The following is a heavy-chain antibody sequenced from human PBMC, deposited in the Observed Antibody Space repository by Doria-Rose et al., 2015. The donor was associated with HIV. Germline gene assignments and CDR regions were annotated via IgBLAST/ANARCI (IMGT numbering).Heavy chain of an antibody. CDR1: GVSLSSPGMG. Sequence: QVTLKESGPVLVKPTETLTLTCTVSGVSLSSPGMGVSWIRQPPGKALELLANIFSYDERSYKTSLKSRLTISRGTSKSQVVLTMTDMDPVDTATYYCARIKSSRWYHKYYFDFWGQGTLVIVSA. CDR3: ARIKSSRWYHKYYFDF. V-gene: IGHV2-26*01. D-gene: IGHD6-13*01. J-gene: IGHJ4*02. CDR2: IFSYDER.